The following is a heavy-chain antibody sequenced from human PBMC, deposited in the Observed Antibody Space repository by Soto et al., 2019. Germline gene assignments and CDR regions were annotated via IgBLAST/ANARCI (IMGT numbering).Heavy chain of an antibody. CDR2: IYYSGST. Sequence: PSETLSLTCTVSGGSISSGGYYWSWIRQHPGKGLEWIGYIYYSGSTYYNPSLKSRVTISVDTSKNQFSLKLSSVTAADTAVYYCARVNRKRWLQEFDYWGQGTLVTVSS. V-gene: IGHV4-31*03. CDR3: ARVNRKRWLQEFDY. J-gene: IGHJ4*02. CDR1: GGSISSGGYY. D-gene: IGHD5-12*01.